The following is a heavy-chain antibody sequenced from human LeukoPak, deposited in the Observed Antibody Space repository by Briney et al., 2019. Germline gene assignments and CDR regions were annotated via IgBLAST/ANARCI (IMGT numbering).Heavy chain of an antibody. D-gene: IGHD4-17*01. Sequence: PGGSLRLSCAASGFTFSSYAMHWVRQAPGKGLEWVAVISYDGSNKYYADSVKGRFTISRDNSKNTLYLQMSSLGDEDTAVHYCARAVTTVFYYGMGVWGQGTTVTVSS. CDR1: GFTFSSYA. V-gene: IGHV3-30-3*01. J-gene: IGHJ6*02. CDR2: ISYDGSNK. CDR3: ARAVTTVFYYGMGV.